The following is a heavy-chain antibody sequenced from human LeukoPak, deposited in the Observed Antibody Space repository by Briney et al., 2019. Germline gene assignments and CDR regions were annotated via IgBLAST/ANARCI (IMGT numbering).Heavy chain of an antibody. J-gene: IGHJ5*02. CDR3: ARLTYYYDSSGFNWFDP. Sequence: APVKVSCKASGYTFTSYGISWVRQAPGQGLEWMGWISAYNGNTNYAQKLQGRVTMTTDTSTSTAYMELRSLRSDDTAVYYCARLTYYYDSSGFNWFDPWGQGTLVTVSS. CDR1: GYTFTSYG. V-gene: IGHV1-18*01. D-gene: IGHD3-22*01. CDR2: ISAYNGNT.